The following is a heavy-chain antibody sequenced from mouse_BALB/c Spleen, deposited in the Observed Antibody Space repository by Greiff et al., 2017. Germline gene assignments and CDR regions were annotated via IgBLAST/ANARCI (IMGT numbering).Heavy chain of an antibody. CDR2: ISYSGST. J-gene: IGHJ2*01. D-gene: IGHD1-1*01. CDR1: GDSITSGY. V-gene: IGHV3-8*02. CDR3: ARSPYYYGSDYYFDY. Sequence: EVKLMESGPSLVKPSQTLSLTCSVTGDSITSGYWNWIRKFPGNKLEYMGYISYSGSTYYNPSLKSRISITRDTSKNQYYLQLNSVTTEDTATYYCARSPYYYGSDYYFDYWGQGTTLTVSS.